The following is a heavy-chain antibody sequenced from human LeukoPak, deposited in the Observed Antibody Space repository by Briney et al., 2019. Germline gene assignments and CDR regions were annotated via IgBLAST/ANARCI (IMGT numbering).Heavy chain of an antibody. V-gene: IGHV4-59*08. CDR1: GDANSSHY. CDR3: ARRSNNAFDI. Sequence: SETLSLTCTVSGDANSSHYWSWIRQPPGKGLEWIGFIYYSGSTNHNPSLRSRVSISVDTSKNQFSLKLSSVAAADTAVYYCARRSNNAFDIWGQGTMVTVSS. CDR2: IYYSGST. J-gene: IGHJ3*02.